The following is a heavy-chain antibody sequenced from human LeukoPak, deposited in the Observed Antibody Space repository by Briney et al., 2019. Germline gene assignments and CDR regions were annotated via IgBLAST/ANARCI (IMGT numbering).Heavy chain of an antibody. CDR2: IYHSGST. CDR1: GGSISSGGYS. V-gene: IGHV4-30-2*01. CDR3: ARRVIVVVPVDNWFDP. D-gene: IGHD2-2*01. Sequence: SETLSLTCAVSGGSISSGGYSWSWIRQPPGKGLEWIGYIYHSGSTYYNPSLKSRVTISVDRSKNQFFLKLSSVTAADTAVYYCARRVIVVVPVDNWFDPWGQGTLVTVSS. J-gene: IGHJ5*02.